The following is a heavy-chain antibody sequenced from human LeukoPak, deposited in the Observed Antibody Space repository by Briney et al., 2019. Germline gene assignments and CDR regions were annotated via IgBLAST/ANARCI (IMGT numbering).Heavy chain of an antibody. CDR2: INPNSGGT. D-gene: IGHD3-10*01. J-gene: IGHJ3*02. CDR3: ASIHYGSGSYAFDI. V-gene: IGHV1-2*02. Sequence: ASVKVSCKASGYTFTGYYMHWVRQAPGQGLEWMGWINPNSGGTNYAQKFQGRVTMTRDTSISTAYMELSRLRSDDTAVYYCASIHYGSGSYAFDIWGQGTMVTVSS. CDR1: GYTFTGYY.